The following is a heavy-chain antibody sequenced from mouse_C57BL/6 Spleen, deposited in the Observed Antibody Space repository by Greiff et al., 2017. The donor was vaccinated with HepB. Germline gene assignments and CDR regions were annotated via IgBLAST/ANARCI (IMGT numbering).Heavy chain of an antibody. V-gene: IGHV5-4*01. CDR2: ISDGGSYT. CDR3: ARDEGNYDAWFAY. D-gene: IGHD2-1*01. J-gene: IGHJ3*01. CDR1: GFTFSSYA. Sequence: EVNVVESGGGLVKPGGSLKLSCAASGFTFSSYAMSWVRQTPEKRLEWVATISDGGSYTYYPDNVKGRFTISRDNAKNNLYLQMSHLKSEDTAMYYCARDEGNYDAWFAYWGQGTLVTVSA.